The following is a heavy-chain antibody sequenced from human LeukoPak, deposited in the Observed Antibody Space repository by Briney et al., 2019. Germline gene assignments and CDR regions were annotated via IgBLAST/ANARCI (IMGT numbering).Heavy chain of an antibody. CDR2: INPSGGST. D-gene: IGHD1-26*01. J-gene: IGHJ6*03. Sequence: ASVKVSCKASGYTFTSYYMHWVRQAPGQGLEWMGIINPSGGSTSYAQKFQGRVTMTRDMSTSTAYMELRSLRSDDTAVYYCARDQRASGSYADLLLYYYYYMDVWGKGTTVTVSS. CDR1: GYTFTSYY. CDR3: ARDQRASGSYADLLLYYYYYMDV. V-gene: IGHV1-46*01.